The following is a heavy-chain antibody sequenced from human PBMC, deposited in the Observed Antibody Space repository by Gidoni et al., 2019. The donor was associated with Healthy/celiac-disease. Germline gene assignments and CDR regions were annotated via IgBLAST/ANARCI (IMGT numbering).Heavy chain of an antibody. V-gene: IGHV3-33*01. J-gene: IGHJ4*02. CDR1: GFAFSSYG. D-gene: IGHD1-26*01. Sequence: QVQLVASGGGVVQPWRSPRLSCAASGFAFSSYGMHWVGQAPGKGLGWVAVRWYDGSNNYYADSVKGRFTISRDNSKNTLYLQMNSLRAEDTAVYYCARRGYRGSSGGFDYWGQGTLVTVSS. CDR3: ARRGYRGSSGGFDY. CDR2: RWYDGSNN.